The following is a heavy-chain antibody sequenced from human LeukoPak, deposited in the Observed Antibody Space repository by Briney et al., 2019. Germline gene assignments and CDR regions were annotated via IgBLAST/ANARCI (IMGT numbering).Heavy chain of an antibody. CDR1: GFTFSSYG. CDR3: ARAGPYYYDRKGLYYYYMDV. Sequence: GGSLRLSCAASGFTFSSYGMHSVRQAPGKGLEWVAFRRYDGSNKYYADSVKGRFTISRDNSKNTLYLQMNSLRAEDTAVYYCARAGPYYYDRKGLYYYYMDVWGKGTTVTVSS. J-gene: IGHJ6*03. D-gene: IGHD3-22*01. CDR2: RRYDGSNK. V-gene: IGHV3-30*02.